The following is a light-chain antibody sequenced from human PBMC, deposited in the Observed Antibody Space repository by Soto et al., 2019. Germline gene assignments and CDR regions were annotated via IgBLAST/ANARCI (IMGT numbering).Light chain of an antibody. J-gene: IGKJ5*01. V-gene: IGKV1-5*03. CDR3: QQRNIWPPVT. Sequence: DIQRTHSPSTLSVSVGDRVTITCRASQTISSWLAWYQQKPGKAPKLLIYKASTLKSGVPSRFSGSGSGTEFTLTISSLQPDDFAVYYCQQRNIWPPVTFGQGTRLEIK. CDR2: KAS. CDR1: QTISSW.